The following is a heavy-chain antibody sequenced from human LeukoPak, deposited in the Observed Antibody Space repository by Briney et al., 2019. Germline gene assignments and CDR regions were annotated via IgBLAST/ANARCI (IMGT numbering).Heavy chain of an antibody. J-gene: IGHJ4*02. CDR3: ARTGNLDY. CDR2: ISSSRTTI. CDR1: GFTFSSYA. Sequence: PGGSLRLSCAASGFTFSSYAMSWVRQAPGKGLEWVSYISSSRTTIHYADSVKGRFTISRDNAKNSLYLQMNSLRDEDTAVYYCARTGNLDYWGQGTLVTVSS. V-gene: IGHV3-48*02.